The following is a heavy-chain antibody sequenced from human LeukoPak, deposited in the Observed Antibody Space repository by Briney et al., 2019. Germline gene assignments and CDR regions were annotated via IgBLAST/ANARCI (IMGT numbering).Heavy chain of an antibody. V-gene: IGHV1-46*01. CDR2: INPSGGST. Sequence: GASVKVSFKASGYTFTNNYMHWVRQAPGQGLEWMGIINPSGGSTNYAQKFQGRVTMTRDTSISTAYMELSRLRSDDTAVYYCARRYGGYCSGGSCYPDAFDIWGQGTMVTVSS. D-gene: IGHD2-15*01. CDR1: GYTFTNNY. J-gene: IGHJ3*02. CDR3: ARRYGGYCSGGSCYPDAFDI.